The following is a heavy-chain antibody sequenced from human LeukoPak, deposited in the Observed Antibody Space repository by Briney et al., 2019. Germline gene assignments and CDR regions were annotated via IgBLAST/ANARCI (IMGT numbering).Heavy chain of an antibody. CDR3: ARDRNYYDSSGYYGFDP. CDR1: GYTFTGYY. CDR2: INPNSGGT. V-gene: IGHV1-2*02. J-gene: IGHJ5*02. Sequence: GASVKVSCKASGYTFTGYYMHWVRQAPGQGLEWMGWINPNSGGTNYAQKFQGRVTMTRDTSISTAYMELSRLRSDDTAVYYCARDRNYYDSSGYYGFDPWGQGTLVTVSS. D-gene: IGHD3-22*01.